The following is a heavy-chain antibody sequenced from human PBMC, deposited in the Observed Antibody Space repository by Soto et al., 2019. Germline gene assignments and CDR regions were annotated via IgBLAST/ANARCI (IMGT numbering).Heavy chain of an antibody. D-gene: IGHD2-2*01. J-gene: IGHJ4*02. CDR1: GGTFNTYP. Sequence: QVQLVQSGAEVKKRGSSVKVSCKTSGGTFNTYPISWVRQAPGQGLEWMGTIIPILDIANYAQKFQGRVTFHADTSTSTAYTELSSLESEDTAVYYCARGQRGVVVAPAAVPSPLDYWGQGTLVTVSS. CDR2: IIPILDIA. V-gene: IGHV1-69*02. CDR3: ARGQRGVVVAPAAVPSPLDY.